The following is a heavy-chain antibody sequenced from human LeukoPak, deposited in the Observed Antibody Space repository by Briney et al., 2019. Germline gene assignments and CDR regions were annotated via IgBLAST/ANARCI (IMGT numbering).Heavy chain of an antibody. CDR1: GYSFTSYW. Sequence: GESLKISCKGSGYSFTSYWIGWVRQMPGKGLDWMGIIYPGDSDTRYSPSFQGQVTISADKSISTAYLQWSSLKASDTAMYYCARAPSGSYYGMDVWGQGTTVTVSS. CDR2: IYPGDSDT. V-gene: IGHV5-51*01. D-gene: IGHD3-10*01. J-gene: IGHJ6*02. CDR3: ARAPSGSYYGMDV.